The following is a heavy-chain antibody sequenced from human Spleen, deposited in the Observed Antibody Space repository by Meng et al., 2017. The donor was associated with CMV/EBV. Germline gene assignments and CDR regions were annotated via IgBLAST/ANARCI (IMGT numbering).Heavy chain of an antibody. V-gene: IGHV3-21*05. D-gene: IGHD3-10*01. CDR1: GSTFSSYW. J-gene: IGHJ6*02. CDR2: ISSLNTI. Sequence: GGSLKISCAASGSTFSSYWMSWVRQAPGKGLEWVSYISSLNTIYYADSVKGRFTISRDNAKNSLYLQMNSLRAEDTAVYYCASSGDKAGMDVWGQGTTVTVSS. CDR3: ASSGDKAGMDV.